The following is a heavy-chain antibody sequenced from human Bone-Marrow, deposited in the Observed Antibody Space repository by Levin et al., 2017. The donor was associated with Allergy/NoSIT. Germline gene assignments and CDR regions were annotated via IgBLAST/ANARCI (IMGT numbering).Heavy chain of an antibody. CDR1: GYSFTNYW. Sequence: GESLKISCKASGYSFTNYWIGWVRQMPGKGLEWMGIIYPGDADTRVGPPFQGQVTISADKSISTAYLHLSSLKATDTAMYYCARLSDGLSGYDRPYFDYWGQGTLVTVSS. CDR2: IYPGDADT. D-gene: IGHD5-12*01. V-gene: IGHV5-51*01. CDR3: ARLSDGLSGYDRPYFDY. J-gene: IGHJ4*02.